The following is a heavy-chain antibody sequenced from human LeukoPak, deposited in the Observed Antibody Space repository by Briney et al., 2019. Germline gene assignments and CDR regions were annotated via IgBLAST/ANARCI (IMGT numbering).Heavy chain of an antibody. V-gene: IGHV3-23*01. CDR2: ISGSGGRT. J-gene: IGHJ4*02. Sequence: GGPLRLSCAASGFTFSNYAMSWVRQAPGKGLERVSAISGSGGRTYYADSVKGRFTLSRDNSKNTLYLQMNSLRAEDTAVYYCAKEYYYGSGTYYNVDYWGQGTLVTVSS. CDR1: GFTFSNYA. CDR3: AKEYYYGSGTYYNVDY. D-gene: IGHD3-10*01.